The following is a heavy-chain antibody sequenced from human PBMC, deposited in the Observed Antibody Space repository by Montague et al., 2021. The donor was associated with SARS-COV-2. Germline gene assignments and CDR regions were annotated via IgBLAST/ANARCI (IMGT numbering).Heavy chain of an antibody. J-gene: IGHJ5*02. CDR1: GGSISSSSYY. V-gene: IGHV4-39*01. D-gene: IGHD2-2*01. CDR3: ARHLVYCSSTSCYEGRFDP. Sequence: SETLSLTCTVSGGSISSSSYYWGWIRQPPGKGREWIGSIYYSGSTYYNPSLKSRVTISVDTSKNQFSLKLSSVTAADTAVYYCARHLVYCSSTSCYEGRFDPWGQGTLVTVSS. CDR2: IYYSGST.